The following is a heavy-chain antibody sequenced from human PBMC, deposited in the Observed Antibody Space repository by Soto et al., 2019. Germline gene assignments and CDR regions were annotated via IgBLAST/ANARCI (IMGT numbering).Heavy chain of an antibody. Sequence: ASVKVSCKASGYTFTGYYMHWVRQAPGQGLEWMGWINPNSGGTNYAQKFQGWVTMTRDTSISTAYMELSRLRSDDTAVYYCARDLPTVTTFGQSIVPYYSSYGMHVWGQVTKVT. CDR1: GYTFTGYY. V-gene: IGHV1-2*04. J-gene: IGHJ6*02. CDR3: ARDLPTVTTFGQSIVPYYSSYGMHV. D-gene: IGHD4-4*01. CDR2: INPNSGGT.